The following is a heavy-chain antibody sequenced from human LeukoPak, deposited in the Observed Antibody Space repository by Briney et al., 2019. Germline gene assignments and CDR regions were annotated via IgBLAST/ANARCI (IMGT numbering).Heavy chain of an antibody. CDR2: ISGSGGST. CDR1: GFTFSSYA. V-gene: IGHV3-23*01. J-gene: IGHJ3*01. CDR3: ARDTSGTVDV. D-gene: IGHD2-2*01. Sequence: GGSLRLSCAASGFTFSSYAMSWVRQAPGKGLEWVSAISGSGGSTYYADSVKGRFTISRDNSKNTLYLQMNSLRAEDTALYFCARDTSGTVDVWGQGTLVTVSS.